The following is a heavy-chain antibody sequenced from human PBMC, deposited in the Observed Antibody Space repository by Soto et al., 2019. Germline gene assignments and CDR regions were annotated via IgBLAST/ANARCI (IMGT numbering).Heavy chain of an antibody. CDR1: GGSVSSGRYS. V-gene: IGHV4-30-2*01. CDR3: ARADILTGYSNYYYYGMDV. D-gene: IGHD3-9*01. J-gene: IGHJ6*02. Sequence: PSETLSLTCAVSGGSVSSGRYSWTWIRQPPGKGLEWIGHIYHSGSTYYNPSLKSRVTISIDRSKNHFSLKLSSVTAADTAVYFCARADILTGYSNYYYYGMDVWGQGTTVTVSS. CDR2: IYHSGST.